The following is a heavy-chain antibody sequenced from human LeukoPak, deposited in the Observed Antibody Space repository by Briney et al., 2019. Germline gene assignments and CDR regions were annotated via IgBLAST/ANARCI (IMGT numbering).Heavy chain of an antibody. J-gene: IGHJ4*02. CDR1: GFTVSSNY. Sequence: GGSLRLSCAASGFTVSSNYMSWVRQAPGKGLEWVSVIYSGGSTYYADSVKGRFTISRDNSKNTLYLQMNSLRAEDTAVYYCAKQGYYDSSGYYGSNFDYWGQGTLVTVSS. CDR2: IYSGGST. V-gene: IGHV3-53*01. D-gene: IGHD3-22*01. CDR3: AKQGYYDSSGYYGSNFDY.